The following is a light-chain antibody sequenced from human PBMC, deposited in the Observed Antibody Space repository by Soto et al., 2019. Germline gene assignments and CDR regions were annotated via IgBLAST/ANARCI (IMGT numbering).Light chain of an antibody. CDR1: QSVSSSY. Sequence: EIVLTQSPGTLSLSPGERATLSCRASQSVSSSYLAWYQQKPGQAPRLLIYGTSTRATGIPDRFSGSGSGKDFTLTISSREPEDFAVYYCHQYDKSPWTFGRGTKVEIK. CDR3: HQYDKSPWT. J-gene: IGKJ1*01. V-gene: IGKV3-20*01. CDR2: GTS.